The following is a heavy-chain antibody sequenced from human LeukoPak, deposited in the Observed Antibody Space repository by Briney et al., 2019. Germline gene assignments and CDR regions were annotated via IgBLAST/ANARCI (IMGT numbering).Heavy chain of an antibody. CDR1: GFTFSSYW. CDR3: AKVVTGTTGYFDY. V-gene: IGHV3-7*03. D-gene: IGHD1-7*01. J-gene: IGHJ4*02. CDR2: IKPDGSDK. Sequence: PGGSLRPSCVGSGFTFSSYWVNWVRQSPGKGLEWVANIKPDGSDKYYVDSARGRFTVSRDNAKNSAFLQMNSLRAEDTAVYYCAKVVTGTTGYFDYWGQGTLVTVSS.